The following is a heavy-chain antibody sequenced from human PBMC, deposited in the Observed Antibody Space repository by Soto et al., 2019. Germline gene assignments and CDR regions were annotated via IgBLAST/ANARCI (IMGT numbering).Heavy chain of an antibody. Sequence: QLQLQESGSGLVKPSQTLSLTCAVSGGSISSGGYSWSWIRQPPGKGLEWIGYIYHSGSTYYNPSRTSRVTISVDRSKNQFSLKLSSVTAADTAVYSCAAGGGLPRYYWGQGTLVTVSS. J-gene: IGHJ4*02. CDR3: AAGGGLPRYY. CDR1: GGSISSGGYS. D-gene: IGHD5-12*01. V-gene: IGHV4-30-2*01. CDR2: IYHSGST.